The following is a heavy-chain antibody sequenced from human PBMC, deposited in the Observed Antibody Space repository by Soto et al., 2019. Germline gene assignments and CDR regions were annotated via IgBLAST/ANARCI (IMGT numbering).Heavy chain of an antibody. V-gene: IGHV4-39*01. D-gene: IGHD4-17*01. J-gene: IGHJ4*02. CDR2: IYYSGNT. Sequence: SETLALTCTVSGGSMSTRSDSWGWIRQSPGTGLEWIGSIYYSGNTYYNPSLKSRVTIFVDTSKNQFSLKLSSVTAADTAVYYCARSGDYATYISGGLNYWGQGTLVTVSS. CDR1: GGSMSTRSDS. CDR3: ARSGDYATYISGGLNY.